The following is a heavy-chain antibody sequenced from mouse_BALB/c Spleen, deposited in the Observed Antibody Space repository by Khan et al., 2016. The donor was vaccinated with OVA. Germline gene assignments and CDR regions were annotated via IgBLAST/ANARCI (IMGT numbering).Heavy chain of an antibody. Sequence: QVQLQQSGAELAKPGASVKMSCKASGYTFTTYWMHWVKQRPGQGLEGIGYINPTSGYTDYNEKFKDRATLSADKSSSTAYMQLSSLTSEDSAVYYCTRYRIDYWGQGTTLTVSS. CDR1: GYTFTTYW. J-gene: IGHJ2*01. CDR2: INPTSGYT. D-gene: IGHD2-12*01. CDR3: TRYRIDY. V-gene: IGHV1-7*01.